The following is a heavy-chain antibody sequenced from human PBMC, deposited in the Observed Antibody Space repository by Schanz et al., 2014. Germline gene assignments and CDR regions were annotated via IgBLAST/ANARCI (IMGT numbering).Heavy chain of an antibody. Sequence: EVQLVESGGGLVKPGGSLRLSCVASGFPFSTYSIHWVRQAPGKGLEWVSYIRSDNNYIYYADSVKGRFTISRDNAKXXLFLQMNSLTAEDTAVYYCVREDMVRGIRAFDIWGQGTMVTVSS. CDR3: VREDMVRGIRAFDI. J-gene: IGHJ3*02. CDR2: IRSDNNYI. CDR1: GFPFSTYS. V-gene: IGHV3-21*01. D-gene: IGHD3-10*01.